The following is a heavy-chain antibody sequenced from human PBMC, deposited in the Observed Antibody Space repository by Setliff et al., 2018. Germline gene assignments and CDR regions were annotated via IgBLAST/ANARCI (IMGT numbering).Heavy chain of an antibody. J-gene: IGHJ3*02. CDR1: VYRFTSNW. D-gene: IGHD1-26*01. Sequence: PGESLKISCKGSVYRFTSNWIGWVRQMPGKGLEWVGVIYPGDSDTSYNPSFRGQVTISADKSINTAYLQWSSLKASDTAMYYGAREGWGGPRAFDIWGKGTMVTVSS. CDR3: AREGWGGPRAFDI. V-gene: IGHV5-51*01. CDR2: IYPGDSDT.